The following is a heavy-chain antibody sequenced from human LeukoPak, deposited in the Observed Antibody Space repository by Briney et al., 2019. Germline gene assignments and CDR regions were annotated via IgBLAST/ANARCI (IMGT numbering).Heavy chain of an antibody. J-gene: IGHJ5*02. CDR2: ISSNGGST. Sequence: PGGSLRLSCVASGFKFSNYAMHWVRQAPGKGLEYVSAISSNGGSTYYGNSVKGRFTVSRDNSKNTLYFQMGSLRAEDMAVYYCARETGSWFDPWGQGTLVTVSS. D-gene: IGHD3-9*01. CDR1: GFKFSNYA. V-gene: IGHV3-64*01. CDR3: ARETGSWFDP.